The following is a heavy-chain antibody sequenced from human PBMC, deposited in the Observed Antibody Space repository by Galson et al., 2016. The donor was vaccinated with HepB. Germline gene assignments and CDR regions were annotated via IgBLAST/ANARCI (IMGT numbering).Heavy chain of an antibody. CDR2: ISSDAVTT. Sequence: SLRLSSAASGFTFSSYAMHWVRQAPGKGLEYVSAISSDAVTTYYADSVKGRFTISRENSKNTLYLQMSGLRAEDTAVYYCVTQYGVDVWGQGTTVTVS. CDR3: VTQYGVDV. CDR1: GFTFSSYA. V-gene: IGHV3-64D*09. J-gene: IGHJ6*02.